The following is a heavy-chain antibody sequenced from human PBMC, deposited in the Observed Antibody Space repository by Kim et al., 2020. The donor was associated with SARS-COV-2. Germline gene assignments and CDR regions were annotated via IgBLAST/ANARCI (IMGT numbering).Heavy chain of an antibody. Sequence: GGSLRLSCAASGFTFSSYAMSWVRQAPGKGLEWVSAISGSGGSTYYADSVKGRFTISRDNSKNTLYLQMNSLRAEDTAVYYCAKVPGVTIFGVPTVRNYYGSGSYYYFDYWGQGTLVTVSS. V-gene: IGHV3-23*01. D-gene: IGHD3-10*01. J-gene: IGHJ4*02. CDR1: GFTFSSYA. CDR2: ISGSGGST. CDR3: AKVPGVTIFGVPTVRNYYGSGSYYYFDY.